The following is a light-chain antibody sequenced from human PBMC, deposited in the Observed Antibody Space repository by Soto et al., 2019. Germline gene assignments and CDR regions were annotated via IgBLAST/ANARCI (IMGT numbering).Light chain of an antibody. Sequence: EIVLTQSPGTLSLSPGERATLSCRASQSVTSSTLAWYQQKPGQAPRLLIYGASSRATGIPDRFSGSGSGTDFTLTISRLEPEDFAVYYCQQYGSSLYSFGQGTKLVIK. J-gene: IGKJ2*01. CDR1: QSVTSST. CDR2: GAS. CDR3: QQYGSSLYS. V-gene: IGKV3-20*01.